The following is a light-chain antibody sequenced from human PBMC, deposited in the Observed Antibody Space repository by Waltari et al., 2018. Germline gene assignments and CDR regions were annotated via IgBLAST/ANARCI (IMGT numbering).Light chain of an antibody. CDR2: LGS. Sequence: DIVMTQSPLSLPVTPGEPASISCRSSQSLLHSNGYNYLDWYLQKPGQSPQILIYLGSNRASGVPDRFSGSGSGRDFTLKISRVEAEDVGVYYCMQVLQTPRTFGQGTKVEIK. CDR1: QSLLHSNGYNY. J-gene: IGKJ1*01. V-gene: IGKV2-28*01. CDR3: MQVLQTPRT.